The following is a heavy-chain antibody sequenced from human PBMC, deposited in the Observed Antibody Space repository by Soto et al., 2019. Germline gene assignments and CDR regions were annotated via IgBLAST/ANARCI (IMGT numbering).Heavy chain of an antibody. V-gene: IGHV2-5*02. CDR2: IYWDDDK. CDR1: GFSLSTSGVG. CDR3: AHRRSLTIFGVVWGEWFDP. D-gene: IGHD3-3*01. J-gene: IGHJ5*02. Sequence: QITLKESGPTLVKPTQTLTLTCTFSGFSLSTSGVGVGWIRQPPGKALEWLALIYWDDDKRYSPSLKSRLTITKDTAKNQVVLTMTNMDPVDTATYFCAHRRSLTIFGVVWGEWFDPWGQGTLVTVSS.